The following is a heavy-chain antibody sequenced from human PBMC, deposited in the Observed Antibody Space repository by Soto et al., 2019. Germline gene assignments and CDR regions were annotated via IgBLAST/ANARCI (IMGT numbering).Heavy chain of an antibody. Sequence: SEILSLTCAVSCGTIITSSWWRLVSQPPGKGLEWIGEIYHSGSTNYNPSLKSRVTISVDKSKNQFSLKLSSVTAADTAVYYCARDSYYDFWSGYYDYYGMDVWGQGTTVTV. J-gene: IGHJ6*02. CDR2: IYHSGST. CDR3: ARDSYYDFWSGYYDYYGMDV. CDR1: CGTIITSSW. D-gene: IGHD3-3*01. V-gene: IGHV4-4*02.